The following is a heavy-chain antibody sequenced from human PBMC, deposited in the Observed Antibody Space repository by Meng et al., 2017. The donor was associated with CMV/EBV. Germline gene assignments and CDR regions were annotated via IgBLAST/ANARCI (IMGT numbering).Heavy chain of an antibody. D-gene: IGHD6-19*01. CDR2: ISSGSSTI. CDR3: ARDFVLGQWLAPLDR. Sequence: GESLKISCATSGFTFSRYNMNWVRQAPGKGLEGISYISSGSSTIYYADSVKGRFTISRDNARNSLYLQMDSLTAEDTAVYYCARDFVLGQWLAPLDRWGQGTLVTVSS. V-gene: IGHV3-48*04. J-gene: IGHJ4*02. CDR1: GFTFSRYN.